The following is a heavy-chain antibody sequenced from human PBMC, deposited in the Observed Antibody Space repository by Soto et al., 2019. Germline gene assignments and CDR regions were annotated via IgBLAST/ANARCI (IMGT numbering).Heavy chain of an antibody. Sequence: ASVKVSCKASGYTFTSYGISWVRQAPGQGLEWMGWISAYNGNTNYAQRLQGRVTMTTDTSTSTAYMELRSPRSDDTAVYYCARGDYDFWSGYPLQFDYWGQGTLVTVSS. D-gene: IGHD3-3*01. V-gene: IGHV1-18*01. CDR1: GYTFTSYG. CDR3: ARGDYDFWSGYPLQFDY. CDR2: ISAYNGNT. J-gene: IGHJ4*02.